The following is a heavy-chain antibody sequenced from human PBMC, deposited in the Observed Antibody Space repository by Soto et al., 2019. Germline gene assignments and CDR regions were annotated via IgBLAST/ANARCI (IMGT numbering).Heavy chain of an antibody. CDR1: GDSVSSNSAA. J-gene: IGHJ6*02. V-gene: IGHV6-1*01. CDR3: ARVILSVGPRFYYYYGMDV. D-gene: IGHD1-26*01. CDR2: TYYRSKWYN. Sequence: SQTLSLTCAISGDSVSSNSAAWNWIRQSPSRGLEWLGRTYYRSKWYNDYAVSVKSRITINPDTSKNQFSLQLNSVTLEDTAVYYCARVILSVGPRFYYYYGMDVWGQGTTVTVSS.